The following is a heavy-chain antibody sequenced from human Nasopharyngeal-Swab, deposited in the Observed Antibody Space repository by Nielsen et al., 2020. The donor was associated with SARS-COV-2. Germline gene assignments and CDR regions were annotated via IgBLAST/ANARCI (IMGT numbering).Heavy chain of an antibody. CDR1: GFNFGNFA. CDR2: ISADGTSSGIST. V-gene: IGHV3-23*01. Sequence: GESLKISCAASGFNFGNFAMSWVRQAPGKGLEWVATISADGTSSGISTYYAESVKGRFPISRDSANDILHLQMNSLRAEDSALYYCAKDKATFCTSSVCYFGMDVWGQGTTVTVSS. D-gene: IGHD2-8*01. J-gene: IGHJ6*02. CDR3: AKDKATFCTSSVCYFGMDV.